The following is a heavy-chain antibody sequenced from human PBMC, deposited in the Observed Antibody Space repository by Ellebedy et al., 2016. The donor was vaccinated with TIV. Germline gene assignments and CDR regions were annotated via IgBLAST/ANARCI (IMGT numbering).Heavy chain of an antibody. D-gene: IGHD5-12*01. CDR2: ISSSGSTI. J-gene: IGHJ6*02. CDR3: ARDEREVATMGGMYYYGMDV. V-gene: IGHV3-48*03. CDR1: GFTFSSYE. Sequence: GGSLRLSCAASGFTFSSYEMNWVRQAPGKGLEWVSYISSSGSTIYYADSVKGRFTISRDNSKNTVYLQMNSLRAEDTAVYYCARDEREVATMGGMYYYGMDVWGQGTTVTVSS.